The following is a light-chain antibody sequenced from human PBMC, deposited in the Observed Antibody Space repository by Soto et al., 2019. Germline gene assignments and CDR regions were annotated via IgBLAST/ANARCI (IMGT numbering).Light chain of an antibody. J-gene: IGKJ4*01. CDR1: QGISSY. Sequence: IQLTQSPSILSASVGDRVSITCRASQGISSYLAWYQQKPGKAPKLLIYAVSTLQSGVPSRFSGTESGTEFTLTISSLQPEDFATYYCQQLKSYPQSTFGGGTKVEIK. CDR2: AVS. V-gene: IGKV1-9*01. CDR3: QQLKSYPQST.